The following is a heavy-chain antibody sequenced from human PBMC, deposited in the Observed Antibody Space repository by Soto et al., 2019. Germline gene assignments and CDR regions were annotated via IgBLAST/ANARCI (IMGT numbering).Heavy chain of an antibody. D-gene: IGHD3-16*01. CDR2: ISYDGSNK. CDR3: AKARLHLGDFDY. CDR1: GFTFSSYG. J-gene: IGHJ4*02. V-gene: IGHV3-30*18. Sequence: QVQLVESGGGVVQPGRSLRLSCAASGFTFSSYGMHWVRQAPGKGLEWVAVISYDGSNKYYADSVKGRFTISRDNSKNTLYLQMNSLRAEDTAVYYCAKARLHLGDFDYWGQGTLVTVSS.